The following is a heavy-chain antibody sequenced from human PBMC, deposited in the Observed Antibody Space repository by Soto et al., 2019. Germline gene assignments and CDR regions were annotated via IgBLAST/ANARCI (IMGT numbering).Heavy chain of an antibody. CDR3: ARDSGYDSWSGLNYYYYYMDV. Sequence: PGGSMRHSNAASEFTIRDFSMNWIRQKQGKGLEWVSYISSSSSTIYYADSVKGRFTISRDNAKNSLYLQMNSLRAEDTAVYYCARDSGYDSWSGLNYYYYYMDVWGKGTTVTVSS. D-gene: IGHD3-3*01. J-gene: IGHJ6*03. CDR2: ISSSSSTI. CDR1: EFTIRDFS. V-gene: IGHV3-48*01.